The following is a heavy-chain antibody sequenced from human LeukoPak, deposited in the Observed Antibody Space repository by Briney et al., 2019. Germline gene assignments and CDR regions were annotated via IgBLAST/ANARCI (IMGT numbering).Heavy chain of an antibody. CDR2: IDPSDSYT. CDR1: GSRFTSYW. CDR3: ARVPIAAAAHYYYGMDV. Sequence: GGSLNISCKGSGSRFTSYWINWVRQMPGKGLESMGRIDPSDSYTSYGPSFQGHVTISADKSISTAYLQWSSLQASDTAMYYCARVPIAAAAHYYYGMDVWGKGTTVTVSS. J-gene: IGHJ6*04. D-gene: IGHD6-13*01. V-gene: IGHV5-10-1*01.